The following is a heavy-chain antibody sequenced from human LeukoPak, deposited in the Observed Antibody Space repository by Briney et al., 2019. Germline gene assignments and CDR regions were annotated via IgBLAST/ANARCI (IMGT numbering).Heavy chain of an antibody. CDR1: GGTFSSYT. V-gene: IGHV1-69*02. CDR3: ARKGDYYDSSGYSVGYGDAFDI. J-gene: IGHJ3*02. D-gene: IGHD3-22*01. CDR2: IIPILGIA. Sequence: SVKVTCKASGGTFSSYTISWVRQAPGQGLAWMGRIIPILGIANYAQKFQGRVTITADKSTSTAYMELSSLRSEDTAVYYCARKGDYYDSSGYSVGYGDAFDIWGQGTMVTVSS.